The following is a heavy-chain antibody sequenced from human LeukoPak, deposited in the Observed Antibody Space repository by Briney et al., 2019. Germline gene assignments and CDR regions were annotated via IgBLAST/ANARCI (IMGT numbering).Heavy chain of an antibody. V-gene: IGHV1-18*01. Sequence: GASVKVSCKASGYTFTSYDINWVRQAPGQGLEWMGWISTSSVNTDYAQKFQGRLTMTTDTSTSTAYMELRSLRSDDTAVYYCTRDFDNPENSCPSTSCIDVWGQGTTVTVSS. J-gene: IGHJ6*02. CDR2: ISTSSVNT. CDR1: GYTFTSYD. D-gene: IGHD2-2*01. CDR3: TRDFDNPENSCPSTSCIDV.